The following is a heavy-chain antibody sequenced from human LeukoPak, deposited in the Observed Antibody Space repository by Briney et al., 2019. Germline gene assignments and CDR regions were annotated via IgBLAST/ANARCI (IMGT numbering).Heavy chain of an antibody. J-gene: IGHJ4*02. Sequence: SETLSLTCTVSGGSLRSSYYYWGWIRQPPGKGLEWIGSIYDSGSTYYNPSLKSRVTISVDTSKNQFSLKLNSVTAADTAVYYCASSGSYRFDYWGQGTLVTVSS. V-gene: IGHV4-39*01. D-gene: IGHD1-26*01. CDR1: GGSLRSSYYY. CDR2: IYDSGST. CDR3: ASSGSYRFDY.